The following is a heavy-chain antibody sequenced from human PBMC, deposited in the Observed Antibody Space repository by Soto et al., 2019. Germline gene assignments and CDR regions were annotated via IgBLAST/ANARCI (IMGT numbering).Heavy chain of an antibody. Sequence: EVQLLESGGGLIQPGGSLRLSCAASGFTFVTSAMSWVRQAPGKGLEWVSVISGSGGSTNYADSVKGRFTISRDNPKNTLYLQMNSLRAEDTAIYYCAKEPYCGGDCYEYYFDYWGQGTLVTVSS. CDR2: ISGSGGST. J-gene: IGHJ4*02. CDR1: GFTFVTSA. V-gene: IGHV3-23*01. D-gene: IGHD2-21*02. CDR3: AKEPYCGGDCYEYYFDY.